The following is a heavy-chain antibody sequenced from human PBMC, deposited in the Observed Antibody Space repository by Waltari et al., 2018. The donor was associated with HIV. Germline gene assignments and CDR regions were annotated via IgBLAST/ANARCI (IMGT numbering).Heavy chain of an antibody. J-gene: IGHJ2*01. CDR3: ARLSRGANSGARYFDV. CDR1: GGSINSSNYY. CDR2: IYYSGTT. D-gene: IGHD3-10*01. V-gene: IGHV4-39*01. Sequence: QLQLQESGPGLVKPSETLSLICTVSGGSINSSNYYWGWIRQPPGKGLEWIGSIYYSGTTYYKSSLKSRVSISVDTSKNQFSLKLSSVTAPDTAVYYCARLSRGANSGARYFDVWGRGTLVTVSS.